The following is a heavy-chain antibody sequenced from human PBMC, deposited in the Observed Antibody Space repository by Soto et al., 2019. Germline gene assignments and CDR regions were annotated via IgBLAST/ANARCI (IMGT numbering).Heavy chain of an antibody. CDR3: ARDPSRGWSGYFDY. V-gene: IGHV3-30-3*01. J-gene: IGHJ4*02. CDR1: GFTSSSYA. Sequence: QVQLVESGGGVVQPGRSLRLSCAASGFTSSSYAMHWVRQAPGKGLEWVAVISYDGSNKYYADSVKGRFTISRDNSKNTLYLQMNSLRAEDTAVYYCARDPSRGWSGYFDYWGQGTLVTVSS. D-gene: IGHD6-19*01. CDR2: ISYDGSNK.